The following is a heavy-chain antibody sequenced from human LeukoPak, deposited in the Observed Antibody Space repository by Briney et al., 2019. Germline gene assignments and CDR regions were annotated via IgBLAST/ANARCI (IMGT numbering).Heavy chain of an antibody. Sequence: SETLSLTCTVSGGSISSSSYYWGWIRQPPGKGLEWIGSIYYSGSTYYNPSFKSRVTISVDTSKNQFSLKLSSVTAADTAVYYCARDRSGIAFDYWGQGTLVTVSS. J-gene: IGHJ4*02. CDR2: IYYSGST. V-gene: IGHV4-39*07. CDR3: ARDRSGIAFDY. D-gene: IGHD6-25*01. CDR1: GGSISSSSYY.